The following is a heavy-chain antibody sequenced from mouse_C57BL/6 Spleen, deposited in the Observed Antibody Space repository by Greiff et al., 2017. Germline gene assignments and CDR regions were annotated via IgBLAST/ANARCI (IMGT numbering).Heavy chain of an antibody. CDR1: GYTFTDYN. D-gene: IGHD2-4*01. J-gene: IGHJ1*03. CDR3: ARRGDYDGTDWYFDV. CDR2: INPNNGGT. Sequence: VQLQQSGPELVKPGASVKIPCKASGYTFTDYNMDWVKQSHGKSLEWIGDINPNNGGTIYNQKFKGQATLTVDKSSSTADMEIRSLTSEDTAVYYCARRGDYDGTDWYFDVWGTGTTVTVSS. V-gene: IGHV1-18*01.